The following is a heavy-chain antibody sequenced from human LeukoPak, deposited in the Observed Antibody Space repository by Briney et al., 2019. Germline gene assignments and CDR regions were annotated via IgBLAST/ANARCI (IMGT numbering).Heavy chain of an antibody. Sequence: PGGSLRLSCAASEFTFDSYAMNWVRQAPGKGLEWVSAISGSGANTYYANSVKGRFTISRDNSKSTLFSQMDSLRAEDTAIYYCAKTSVSSGWPELFDFWGQGTLVTVSS. CDR1: EFTFDSYA. CDR3: AKTSVSSGWPELFDF. D-gene: IGHD6-19*01. J-gene: IGHJ4*02. CDR2: ISGSGANT. V-gene: IGHV3-23*01.